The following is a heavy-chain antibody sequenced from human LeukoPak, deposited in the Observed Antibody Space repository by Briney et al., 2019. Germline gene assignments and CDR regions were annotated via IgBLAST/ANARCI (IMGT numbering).Heavy chain of an antibody. V-gene: IGHV3-53*01. CDR3: ARDHVVASGAVAY. J-gene: IGHJ4*02. CDR2: LDSGGSA. Sequence: GGSLRLSCAASGFTVSDYYMSWFRQAPGKGLEWLSVLDSGGSAIYADSVRGRFTISRDNSKNTLHLQIDSLTIEDPTLYYCARDHVVASGAVAYWGQGTLVTVSS. D-gene: IGHD2-15*01. CDR1: GFTVSDYY.